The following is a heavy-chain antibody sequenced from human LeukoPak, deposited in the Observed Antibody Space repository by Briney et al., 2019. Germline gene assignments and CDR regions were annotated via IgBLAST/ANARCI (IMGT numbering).Heavy chain of an antibody. CDR1: GFTFSDYY. Sequence: PGGSLRLSCAASGFTFSDYYMSWIRQAPGKGLEWVSYISSSGSTIYYADSVKGRFTISRDNAKNSLYLQMNSLRAEDTAVYYCARERYSSGWYWFDPWGQGTLVTVSS. V-gene: IGHV3-11*01. CDR2: ISSSGSTI. J-gene: IGHJ5*02. CDR3: ARERYSSGWYWFDP. D-gene: IGHD6-19*01.